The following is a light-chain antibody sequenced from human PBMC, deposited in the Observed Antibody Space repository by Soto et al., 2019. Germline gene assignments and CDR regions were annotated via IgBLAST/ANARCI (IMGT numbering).Light chain of an antibody. CDR1: SSNIGAGYD. CDR3: QSYYSSLSGLV. J-gene: IGLJ1*01. CDR2: GNS. V-gene: IGLV1-40*01. Sequence: QSVLTQPPSVSGAPGQRVTISCTGSSSNIGAGYDVHWYQQLPGTAPKLLIYGNSNRPSGVPDRFSGSKSGTSASLAITGLQAEYEADYYCQSYYSSLSGLVFGTGTKLTVL.